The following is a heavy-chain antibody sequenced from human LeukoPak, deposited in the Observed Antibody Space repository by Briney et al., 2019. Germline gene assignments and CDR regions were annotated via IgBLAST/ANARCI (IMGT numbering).Heavy chain of an antibody. CDR3: ARQSSSGSGSYYKVPYYYYGMDV. V-gene: IGHV5-51*01. CDR1: GYSFTSYW. J-gene: IGHJ6*02. D-gene: IGHD3-10*01. CDR2: IYPGDSDT. Sequence: GESLKISCKGSGYSFTSYWIGWVRQMPGKGLEWMGIIYPGDSDTRYSPSFQGQVTISADKSISTAYLQWSSLKASDTAMYYCARQSSSGSGSYYKVPYYYYGMDVWGQGTTVTVSS.